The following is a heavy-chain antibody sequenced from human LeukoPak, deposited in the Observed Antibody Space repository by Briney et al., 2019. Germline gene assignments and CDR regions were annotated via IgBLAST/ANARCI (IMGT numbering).Heavy chain of an antibody. Sequence: PSETLSLTCTVSGGSISSFYWSWIRQPAGKGLEWIGYIYYSGSTNYNPSLKSRVTISVDTSKNQFSLKLSSVTAADTAVYYCARVSVFRYDPWGQGTLVTVSS. CDR3: ARVSVFRYDP. V-gene: IGHV4-59*01. D-gene: IGHD3-10*01. CDR2: IYYSGST. J-gene: IGHJ5*02. CDR1: GGSISSFY.